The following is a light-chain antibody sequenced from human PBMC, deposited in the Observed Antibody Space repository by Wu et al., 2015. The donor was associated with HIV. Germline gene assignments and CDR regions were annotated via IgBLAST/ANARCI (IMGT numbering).Light chain of an antibody. CDR1: QSVTNN. Sequence: EIVMTQSPATLSVSPGERATLSCRASQSVTNNLAWYQQIPGQPPRLLIYGSSFRATGIPDRFSGSGSGTDFTLSISSLEPEDFAVYYCQQFGDWPLTFGQGTRLEIK. V-gene: IGKV3D-15*01. CDR3: QQFGDWPLT. CDR2: GSS. J-gene: IGKJ5*01.